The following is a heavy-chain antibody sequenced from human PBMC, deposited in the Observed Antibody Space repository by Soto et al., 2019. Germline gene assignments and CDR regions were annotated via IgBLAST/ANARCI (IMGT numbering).Heavy chain of an antibody. CDR1: GFTFSTYA. V-gene: IGHV3-23*01. Sequence: PGGSLRLSCAASGFTFSTYAMAWVRQAPGKGLEWVSGISGSAVSTNHADSVKGRFIISRDNSKNMVYLQMNSLRAEDTAVYYCACLAWFGDPVPPFDCWGKGTVVTVSS. CDR3: ACLAWFGDPVPPFDC. CDR2: ISGSAVST. D-gene: IGHD3-10*01. J-gene: IGHJ4*02.